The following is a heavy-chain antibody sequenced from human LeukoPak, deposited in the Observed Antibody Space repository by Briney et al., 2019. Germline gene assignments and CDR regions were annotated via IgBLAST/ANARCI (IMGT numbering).Heavy chain of an antibody. Sequence: GGSLRLSCVASGFNVSGKYMTWFRQAPAKGLEWVSAISGSGGSTYYADSVKGRFTISRENSKNTLYLQMNSLRAEDTAVYYCASRYYDILTGYYGPLDYWGQGTLVTVSS. J-gene: IGHJ4*02. CDR2: ISGSGGST. CDR1: GFNVSGKY. D-gene: IGHD3-9*01. CDR3: ASRYYDILTGYYGPLDY. V-gene: IGHV3-23*01.